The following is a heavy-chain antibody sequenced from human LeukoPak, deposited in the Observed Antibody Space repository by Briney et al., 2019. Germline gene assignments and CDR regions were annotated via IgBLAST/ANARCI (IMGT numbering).Heavy chain of an antibody. CDR1: GGSISSSSYY. CDR3: ARQGDEVIAIFDP. CDR2: IYYSGST. D-gene: IGHD3-9*01. J-gene: IGHJ5*02. V-gene: IGHV4-39*01. Sequence: SETLSLTCTVSGGSISSSSYYWGWIRQPPGKGLEWIGSIYYSGSTYYNPSLKSRVTISEDTSKNQFSLKLTSVTAADTAVYYCARQGDEVIAIFDPWGQGNLVIVSS.